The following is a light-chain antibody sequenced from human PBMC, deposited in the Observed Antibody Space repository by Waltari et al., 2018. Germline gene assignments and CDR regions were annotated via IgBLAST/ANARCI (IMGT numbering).Light chain of an antibody. CDR2: DAS. Sequence: EIVLTKSQATRSLSPGERATLSCRASQSVSSYLAWYQQKPGQAPRLLIYDASNRATGIPARFSGSGSGTDFTLTISSLEPEDFAVYYCQQRSNWPPTFGQGTKVEIK. CDR1: QSVSSY. V-gene: IGKV3-11*01. J-gene: IGKJ1*01. CDR3: QQRSNWPPT.